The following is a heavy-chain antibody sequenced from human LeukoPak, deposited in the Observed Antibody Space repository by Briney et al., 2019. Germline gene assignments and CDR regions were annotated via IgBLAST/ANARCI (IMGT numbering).Heavy chain of an antibody. J-gene: IGHJ5*02. CDR3: AKDRSVVDIVVVPAAFNWFDP. V-gene: IGHV3-23*01. CDR2: ISGSGGST. CDR1: GFTFSSYA. Sequence: GGSLRLSCAASGFTFSSYAMSWVRQAPGKGLEWVSAISGSGGSTYYADSVKGRFTISRDNSKNTLYLQMNSLRAEDTAVYCCAKDRSVVDIVVVPAAFNWFDPWGQGTLVTVSS. D-gene: IGHD2-2*01.